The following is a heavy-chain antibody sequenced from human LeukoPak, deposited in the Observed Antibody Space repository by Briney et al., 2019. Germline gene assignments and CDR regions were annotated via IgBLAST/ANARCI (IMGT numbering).Heavy chain of an antibody. CDR2: IRYDGSNK. CDR1: GFTFSSYG. J-gene: IGHJ4*02. CDR3: ARESPTHGDYGGNVDY. V-gene: IGHV3-30*02. Sequence: GGSLRLSCAASGFTFSSYGMHWVRQAPGKGLEWVAFIRYDGSNKYYADSVKGRFTISRDNAKNSLYLQMNSLRAEDTAVYYCARESPTHGDYGGNVDYWGQGTLVTVSS. D-gene: IGHD4-23*01.